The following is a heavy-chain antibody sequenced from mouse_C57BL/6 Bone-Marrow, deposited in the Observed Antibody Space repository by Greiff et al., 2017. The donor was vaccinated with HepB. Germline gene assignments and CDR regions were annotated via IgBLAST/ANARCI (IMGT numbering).Heavy chain of an antibody. Sequence: VKLQESGAELAKPGASVKLSCKASGYTFTSYWMHWVKQRPGQGLEWIGYINPSSGYTKYNQKFKDKATLTADTSSSTAYMQLSSLTYEDSAVYYWARRGDYGSSPYYYAMDYWGQGTSVTVSS. CDR1: GYTFTSYW. CDR2: INPSSGYT. D-gene: IGHD1-1*01. CDR3: ARRGDYGSSPYYYAMDY. V-gene: IGHV1-7*01. J-gene: IGHJ4*01.